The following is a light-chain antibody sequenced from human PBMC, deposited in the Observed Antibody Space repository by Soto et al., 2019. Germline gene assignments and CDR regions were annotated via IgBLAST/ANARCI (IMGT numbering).Light chain of an antibody. CDR1: SSEVGGYNY. V-gene: IGLV2-14*01. CDR3: SSFTSTNTVL. Sequence: QSVLTQPASVSGSPGQSITISCTGTSSEVGGYNYVSWYQQHPGKAPKLMIYNVSNRPSGVSNRFSGSKSGNTASLTISGLQAEDEGHYYCSSFTSTNTVLFGGGTKVTVL. CDR2: NVS. J-gene: IGLJ2*01.